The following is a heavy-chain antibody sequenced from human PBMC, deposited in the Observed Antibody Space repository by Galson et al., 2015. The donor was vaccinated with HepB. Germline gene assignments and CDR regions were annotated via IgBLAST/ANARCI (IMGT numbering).Heavy chain of an antibody. Sequence: SVKVSCKAFGYTFTDXXXHWVRQAPGQGLEWMGRINPNSDAANYAQRFQDRLTLTRDTSINTAYMELSRLRSDDSAVYYCARDTGGGIYGDYWGQGTLVSVSS. CDR2: INPNSDAA. CDR1: GYTFTDXX. J-gene: IGHJ4*02. D-gene: IGHD1-26*01. CDR3: ARDTGGGIYGDY. V-gene: IGHV1-2*06.